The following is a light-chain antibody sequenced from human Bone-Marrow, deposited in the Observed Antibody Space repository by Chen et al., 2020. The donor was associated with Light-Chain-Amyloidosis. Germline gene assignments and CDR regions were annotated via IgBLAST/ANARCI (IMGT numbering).Light chain of an antibody. V-gene: IGLV1-51*01. CDR3: GTWDSSLGAVV. CDR1: NSNIGSNY. Sequence: QSVLTQPPPVSAAPGQKVTISCSGSNSNIGSNYVSWYQQLPGAAPELLIYDNNKRPPGILYRFSGSKSGTSATMGISGLQTGDEADYYCGTWDSSLGAVVFGGGTKLTVL. CDR2: DNN. J-gene: IGLJ3*02.